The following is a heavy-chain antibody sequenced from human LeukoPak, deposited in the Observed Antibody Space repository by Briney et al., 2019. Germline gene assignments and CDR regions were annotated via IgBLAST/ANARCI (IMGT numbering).Heavy chain of an antibody. J-gene: IGHJ4*02. CDR1: GFTVSSNY. Sequence: GGSLRLSCAASGFTVSSNYMSWVCQAPGKGLEGGSVIFSGGSTYYADSVKGRFTISRDNSKNTLYLQMTSLRAEDTAVYYCARDLAWFTSTSGYWGQGILVTVPS. D-gene: IGHD2-2*01. CDR2: IFSGGST. CDR3: ARDLAWFTSTSGY. V-gene: IGHV3-66*01.